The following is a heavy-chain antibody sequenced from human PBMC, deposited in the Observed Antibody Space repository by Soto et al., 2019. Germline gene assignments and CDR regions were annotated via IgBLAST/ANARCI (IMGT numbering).Heavy chain of an antibody. J-gene: IGHJ4*02. CDR3: ARAHVAYYDSSGYHEIDY. Sequence: GASVKVSCKASGYTFTGYYMHWVRQAPGQGLEWMGWINPNSGGTNYAQKFQGWVTMTRDTSISTAYMELSRLRSDDTAVYYCARAHVAYYDSSGYHEIDYWGQGTLVTVSS. V-gene: IGHV1-2*04. CDR2: INPNSGGT. CDR1: GYTFTGYY. D-gene: IGHD3-22*01.